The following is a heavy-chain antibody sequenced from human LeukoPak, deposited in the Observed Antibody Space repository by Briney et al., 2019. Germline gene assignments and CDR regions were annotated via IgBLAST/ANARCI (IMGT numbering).Heavy chain of an antibody. CDR2: ISWNSGSI. CDR1: GFTFDDYV. V-gene: IGHV3-9*01. D-gene: IGHD2-2*01. CDR3: ARDTAAKTRDYLGIDV. J-gene: IGHJ6*02. Sequence: GGSLRLSCAASGFTFDDYVMHWVRQAPGKGLEWVSGISWNSGSIDYADSVKGRFTISRDNAKNSVYLQVNSLRPEDTALYYCARDTAAKTRDYLGIDVWGQGTTVTVSS.